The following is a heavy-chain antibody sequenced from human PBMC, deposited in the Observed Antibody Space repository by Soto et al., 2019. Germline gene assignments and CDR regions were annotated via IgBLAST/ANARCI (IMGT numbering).Heavy chain of an antibody. CDR2: INPNSGGT. D-gene: IGHD2-2*01. CDR1: GYTFTGYY. V-gene: IGHV1-2*04. J-gene: IGHJ5*02. Sequence: ASVKVSCKASGYTFTGYYMHWVRQAPGQGLEWTGWINPNSGGTNYAQKFQGWVTMTRDTSISTAYMELSRLRSDDTAVYYCARGGSRTSYYTEQKNWFDLWGQGTRVTVSS. CDR3: ARGGSRTSYYTEQKNWFDL.